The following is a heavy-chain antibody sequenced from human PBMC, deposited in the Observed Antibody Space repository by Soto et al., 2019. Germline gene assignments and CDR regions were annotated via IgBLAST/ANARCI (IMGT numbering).Heavy chain of an antibody. CDR2: IYSGGST. V-gene: IGHV3-53*01. J-gene: IGHJ6*02. CDR3: ARDLGSSSGWSPESYYYYYGMDV. Sequence: PGGSLRLSCAASGFTVSSNYMSWVRQAPGKGLEWVSVIYSGGSTYYADSVKGRFTISRDNSKNTLYLQMNSLRAEDTAVYYCARDLGSSSGWSPESYYYYYGMDVWGQGTTVTVSS. D-gene: IGHD6-19*01. CDR1: GFTVSSNY.